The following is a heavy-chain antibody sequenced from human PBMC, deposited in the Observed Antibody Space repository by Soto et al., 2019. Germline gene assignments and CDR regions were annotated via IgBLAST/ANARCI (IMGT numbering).Heavy chain of an antibody. D-gene: IGHD2-21*01. V-gene: IGHV3-7*01. CDR3: ARAVADSRDQMLFGYFYFDL. Sequence: EVQLVQSGGGLVQPGESLRLSCAASGFDFSNYWMSWVRQAPGKGLEWVANIKQDGTEKYYGDSVKGRFTISRDNAKNSLNLQMNNLRVEDTAVYYCARAVADSRDQMLFGYFYFDLWGRGTLVTVSS. CDR2: IKQDGTEK. CDR1: GFDFSNYW. J-gene: IGHJ2*01.